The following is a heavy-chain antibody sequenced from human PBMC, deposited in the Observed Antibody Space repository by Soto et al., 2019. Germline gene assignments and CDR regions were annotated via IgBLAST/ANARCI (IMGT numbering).Heavy chain of an antibody. CDR2: IYHSGSS. CDR3: ARVPGP. Sequence: QLQLQESGSGLVKPSQTLSLTCAVSGGSISSGGYSWSWIRQPPGKGLEWIGYIYHSGSSYYNPSIKSRVNISVDRSKNQFSLKLSCVTAEDTAVYYSARVPGPWGKGTLVTVSS. CDR1: GGSISSGGYS. J-gene: IGHJ5*02. V-gene: IGHV4-30-2*01.